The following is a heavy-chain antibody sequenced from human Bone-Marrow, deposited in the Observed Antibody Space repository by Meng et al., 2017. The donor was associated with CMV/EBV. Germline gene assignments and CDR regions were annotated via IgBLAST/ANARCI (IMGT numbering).Heavy chain of an antibody. Sequence: TSGAGVACIRQPTGKPLDWLSLIFWDDDKRYSPSLKNRLTITRGTSKDQVVLTVTNVDPVDTATYYCAHSLRRASCRGGNCYYFNSWGQGTLVTVSS. J-gene: IGHJ4*02. CDR2: IFWDDDK. CDR3: AHSLRRASCRGGNCYYFNS. CDR1: TSGAG. V-gene: IGHV2-5*02. D-gene: IGHD2-15*01.